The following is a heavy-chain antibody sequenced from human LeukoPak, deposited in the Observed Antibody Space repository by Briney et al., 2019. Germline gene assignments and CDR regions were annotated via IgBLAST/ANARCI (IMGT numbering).Heavy chain of an antibody. D-gene: IGHD3-22*01. CDR2: INPNSGGT. CDR3: ARDFTIITYYYDSSALAGAFDI. J-gene: IGHJ3*02. V-gene: IGHV1-2*02. Sequence: GASVKVSCKASGYTFTGYYMHWVRQAPGQGLEWMGWINPNSGGTNYAQKFQGRVTMTRDTSISTAYMELSRLRSDDTAVYYCARDFTIITYYYDSSALAGAFDIWGQGTMVTVSS. CDR1: GYTFTGYY.